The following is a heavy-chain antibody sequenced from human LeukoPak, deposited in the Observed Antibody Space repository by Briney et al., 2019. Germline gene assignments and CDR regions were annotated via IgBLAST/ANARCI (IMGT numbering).Heavy chain of an antibody. CDR3: ARGLASDFWSGYYKAHPYDY. J-gene: IGHJ4*02. CDR1: GGSISSGSYY. CDR2: IYTSGST. D-gene: IGHD3-3*01. V-gene: IGHV4-61*02. Sequence: SETLSLTCTVSGGSISSGSYYWSWIRQPAGKGLEWIGRIYTSGSTNYNPSLKSRVTISVDTSKNQFSLKLSSVTAADTAVYYCARGLASDFWSGYYKAHPYDYWGQGTLVTVSS.